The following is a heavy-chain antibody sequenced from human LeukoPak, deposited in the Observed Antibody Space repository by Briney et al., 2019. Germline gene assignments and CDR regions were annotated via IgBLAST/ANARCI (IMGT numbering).Heavy chain of an antibody. CDR2: INHSGST. CDR3: ARVVPMVRVSTNWFDP. Sequence: SETLSLTCAVYGGSFSCYYWSWIRQPPGKGLEWIGEINHSGSTNYNPSLKSRVTISVDTSKNQFSLKLSSVTAADTAVYYCARVVPMVRVSTNWFDPWGQGTLVTVSS. CDR1: GGSFSCYY. V-gene: IGHV4-34*01. D-gene: IGHD3-10*01. J-gene: IGHJ5*02.